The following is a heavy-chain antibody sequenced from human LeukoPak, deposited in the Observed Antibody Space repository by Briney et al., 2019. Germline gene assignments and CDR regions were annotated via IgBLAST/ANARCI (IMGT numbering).Heavy chain of an antibody. V-gene: IGHV3-74*03. D-gene: IGHD6-13*01. CDR2: INSDGSAT. CDR1: GFNFSTYW. CDR3: ARGTAVTAGIDY. Sequence: PGGSLRLPCAVSGFNFSTYWIHWVRQAPGKGPVWVSLINSDGSATTYGDSAKGRFTVSRDYDKNTVFLEMNSLKVEDAAVYYCARGTAVTAGIDYWGQGSLVTVSS. J-gene: IGHJ4*02.